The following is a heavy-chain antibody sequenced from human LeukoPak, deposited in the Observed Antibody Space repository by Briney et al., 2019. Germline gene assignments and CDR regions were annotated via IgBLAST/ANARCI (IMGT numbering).Heavy chain of an antibody. Sequence: ASVKVSCKASGYTFTSYYMHWVRQAPGQGLEWMGIINPSGGSTSYAQKFQGRVTMTRDMSTSTVYMELSSLRSEDTAVYYCARVDTAMVPDLWGQGTMVTVSS. D-gene: IGHD5-18*01. J-gene: IGHJ3*01. CDR3: ARVDTAMVPDL. V-gene: IGHV1-46*01. CDR2: INPSGGST. CDR1: GYTFTSYY.